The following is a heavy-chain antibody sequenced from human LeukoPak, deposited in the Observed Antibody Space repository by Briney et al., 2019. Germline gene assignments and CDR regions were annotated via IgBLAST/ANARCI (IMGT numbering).Heavy chain of an antibody. J-gene: IGHJ5*02. CDR2: IYYFGST. Sequence: PSETLSLTCTVSGGSITSATYYWGWIRQPPGKGLEWIGNIYYFGSTYNNPSLKSRVTISVDTSKNQFSLKLSSVTAADTAVYYCARDLNDYYGSGSYLGLGWFDPWGQGTLVTVSS. CDR1: GGSITSATYY. CDR3: ARDLNDYYGSGSYLGLGWFDP. D-gene: IGHD3-10*01. V-gene: IGHV4-39*07.